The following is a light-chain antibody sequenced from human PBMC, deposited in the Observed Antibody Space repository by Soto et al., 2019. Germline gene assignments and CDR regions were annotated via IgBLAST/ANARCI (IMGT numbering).Light chain of an antibody. Sequence: AIRMTQSPSSFSASTGDRVTITCRASQGISSYLAWYQQKPGKAPKLLIYAASTLKSGVPTRFCGSGSGTDFTLTISCLQSEDSATYYCQQYYSYPLAFGPGTRVDIK. CDR2: AAS. J-gene: IGKJ3*01. V-gene: IGKV1-8*01. CDR3: QQYYSYPLA. CDR1: QGISSY.